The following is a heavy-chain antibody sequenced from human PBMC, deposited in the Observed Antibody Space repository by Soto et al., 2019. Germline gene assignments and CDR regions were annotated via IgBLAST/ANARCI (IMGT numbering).Heavy chain of an antibody. V-gene: IGHV3-23*01. CDR3: AKLLYSSSWYDQYFQH. CDR2: ISGSDGST. Sequence: GGSLRLSCAASGFTFSSYAMSWVRQAPGKGLEWVSAISGSDGSTYHAESVKGRFTISRDNSKNTLYLQMNSLRAEDTAIYFCAKLLYSSSWYDQYFQHWGQGTLVTVSS. CDR1: GFTFSSYA. D-gene: IGHD6-13*01. J-gene: IGHJ1*01.